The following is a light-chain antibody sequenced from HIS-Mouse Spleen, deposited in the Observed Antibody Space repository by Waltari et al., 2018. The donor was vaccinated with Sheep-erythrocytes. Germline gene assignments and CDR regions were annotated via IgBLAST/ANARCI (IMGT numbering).Light chain of an antibody. CDR2: DVS. J-gene: IGLJ1*01. CDR1: RSDVGGYTY. CDR3: CSYAGSYNHV. Sequence: QSALTQPRSVSGSPGHSVTISCTGTRSDVGGYTYVPCSQQHPGKAPKLMIYDVSKRPSGVPDRFSGSKSGNTASLTISGLQAEDEADYYCCSYAGSYNHVFATGTKVTVL. V-gene: IGLV2-11*01.